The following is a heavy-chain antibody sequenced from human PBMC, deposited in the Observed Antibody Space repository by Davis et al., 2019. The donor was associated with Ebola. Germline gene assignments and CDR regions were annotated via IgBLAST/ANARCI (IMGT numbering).Heavy chain of an antibody. V-gene: IGHV4-31*03. D-gene: IGHD3-10*01. CDR2: IYYSGST. CDR3: ASASMVRGVRADY. Sequence: SETLSLTCTVSGGSISSGGYYWSWIRQHPGKGLEWIGYIYYSGSTYYNPSLKSRVTISVDKSKNQFSLKLSSVTAADTAVYYCASASMVRGVRADYWGQGTLVTVSS. J-gene: IGHJ4*02. CDR1: GGSISSGGYY.